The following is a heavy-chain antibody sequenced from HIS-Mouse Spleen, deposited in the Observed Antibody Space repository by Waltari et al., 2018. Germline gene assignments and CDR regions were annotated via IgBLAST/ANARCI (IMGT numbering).Heavy chain of an antibody. Sequence: EVQLVESGGGLVQPGGSLRLSCAASGSTFSSYWMHEVRQAPGKGLVWVSRINSDGSSTSYADSVKGRFTISRDNAKNTLYLQMNSLRAEDTAVYYCARDLELDAFDIWGQGTMVTVSS. D-gene: IGHD1-1*01. V-gene: IGHV3-74*01. CDR2: INSDGSST. CDR1: GSTFSSYW. J-gene: IGHJ3*02. CDR3: ARDLELDAFDI.